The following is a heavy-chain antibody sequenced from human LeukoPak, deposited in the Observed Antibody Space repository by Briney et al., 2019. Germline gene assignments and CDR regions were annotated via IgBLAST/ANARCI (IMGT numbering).Heavy chain of an antibody. D-gene: IGHD6-19*01. CDR3: ARLRYNSGFYYFDY. V-gene: IGHV4-61*01. Sequence: PSETLSLTCTVSGGSVSSDNYYWSWIRQPPGKGLEWIGHIHYSGSTKYNPSLKSRVTTSVDTSKNQFSLKLSSVTAADTAVYYCARLRYNSGFYYFDYWGQGTLVTVSS. CDR1: GGSVSSDNYY. J-gene: IGHJ4*02. CDR2: IHYSGST.